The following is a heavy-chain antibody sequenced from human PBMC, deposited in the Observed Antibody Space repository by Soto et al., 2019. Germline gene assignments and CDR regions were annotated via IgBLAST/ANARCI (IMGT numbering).Heavy chain of an antibody. CDR2: ISYDGTNK. CDR1: GFTFSSAA. D-gene: IGHD7-27*01. CDR3: ARDPKTSGGQHWAFNYFDS. J-gene: IGHJ4*02. V-gene: IGHV3-30-3*01. Sequence: VQLVESGGGLVQPGGSLKLSCAASGFTFSSAAMHWVRQAPGKGPEWVALISYDGTNKFYADSVKGRFTISRDNSKSTLYLQVDSLRPEDAAVYYCARDPKTSGGQHWAFNYFDSWGQGTLVTVSS.